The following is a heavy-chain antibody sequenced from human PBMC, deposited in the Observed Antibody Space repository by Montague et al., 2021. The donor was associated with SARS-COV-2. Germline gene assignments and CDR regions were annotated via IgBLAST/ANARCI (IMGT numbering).Heavy chain of an antibody. Sequence: CAISGDSVWSNPAAWNWIRQSPSGGLEWLGRTNYRSKWTSDYATSVEGRISIDPDTSKNQFSLKLSSVTAADTAVYYCARLWDTVYYYYGMDVWGQGTTVTVSS. V-gene: IGHV6-1*01. CDR1: GDSVWSNPAA. CDR3: ARLWDTVYYYYGMDV. D-gene: IGHD1-26*01. CDR2: TNYRSKWTS. J-gene: IGHJ6*02.